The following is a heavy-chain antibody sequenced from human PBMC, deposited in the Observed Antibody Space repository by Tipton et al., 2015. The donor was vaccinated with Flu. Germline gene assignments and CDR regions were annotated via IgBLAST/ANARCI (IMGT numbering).Heavy chain of an antibody. CDR1: GGSISSYY. V-gene: IGHV4-59*12. CDR3: AREDSSSPGYYYYYMDV. CDR2: IYYSGST. Sequence: TLSLTCTVSGGSISSYYWSWIRQPPGKGLEWIGYIYYSGSTNYNPSLKSRVTISVDTSKNQFSLKLSSVTAADTAVYYCAREDSSSPGYYYYYMDVWGKGTTVTVSS. D-gene: IGHD6-6*01. J-gene: IGHJ6*03.